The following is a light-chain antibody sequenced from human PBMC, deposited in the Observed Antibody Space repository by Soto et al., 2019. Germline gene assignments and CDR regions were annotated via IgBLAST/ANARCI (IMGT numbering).Light chain of an antibody. CDR2: EVS. CDR3: SSYTVTNTHVL. Sequence: QSVLTQPASVSGSPGQSITISCTGTSSDIVNYNYVSWYQQHPGKAPKLIIYEVSYRPSGVSNRFSGSKSGNTASLTISGLQAEDEADYYCSSYTVTNTHVLFGGGTKLTVL. CDR1: SSDIVNYNY. J-gene: IGLJ2*01. V-gene: IGLV2-14*01.